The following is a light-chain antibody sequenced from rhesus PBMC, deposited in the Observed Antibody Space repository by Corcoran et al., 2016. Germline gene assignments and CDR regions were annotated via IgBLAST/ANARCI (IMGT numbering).Light chain of an antibody. V-gene: IGKV3-42*03. CDR3: QQYSNWPYS. CDR1: QSVSSS. J-gene: IGKJ2*01. Sequence: EIVMTQSPATLSLSPGERATLSCRASQSVSSSLAWYQQKPGQAPRLLIYGASSRATGIPDRFSGIGSGTEFTLTISSLEPEDFAVYYCQQYSNWPYSFGQGTKVEIK. CDR2: GAS.